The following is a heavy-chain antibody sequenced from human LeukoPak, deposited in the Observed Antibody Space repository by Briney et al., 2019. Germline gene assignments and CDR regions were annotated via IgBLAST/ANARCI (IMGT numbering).Heavy chain of an antibody. CDR2: ITWNSATI. J-gene: IGHJ4*02. D-gene: IGHD3-3*01. Sequence: PGGSLRLSCAASGFTVSSNYMSWVRQAQGKGLEWVSGITWNSATIVYADSVKGRFTISRDNAKNSVYLQMNSLRAEDTALYYCAKGRGFFEGACFDYWGRGTLVTVSS. V-gene: IGHV3-9*01. CDR3: AKGRGFFEGACFDY. CDR1: GFTVSSNY.